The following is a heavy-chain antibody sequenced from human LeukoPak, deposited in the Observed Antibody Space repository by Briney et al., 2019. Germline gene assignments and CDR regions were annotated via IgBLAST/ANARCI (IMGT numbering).Heavy chain of an antibody. CDR1: GFTFSSYS. V-gene: IGHV3-48*01. Sequence: PGGSLRLSCAASGFTFSSYSMNWVRQAPGKGLEWVSCISSSSVTIYYADSVKGRFTVSRDNAKNSLYLQMNSLRAEDTAVYYCARSGIAAGGVLDYWGQGTLVTVSS. CDR3: ARSGIAAGGVLDY. D-gene: IGHD6-13*01. CDR2: ISSSSVTI. J-gene: IGHJ4*02.